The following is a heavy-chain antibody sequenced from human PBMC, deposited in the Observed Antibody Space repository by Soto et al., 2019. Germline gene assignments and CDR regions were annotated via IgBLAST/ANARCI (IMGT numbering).Heavy chain of an antibody. V-gene: IGHV1-69*01. D-gene: IGHD3-22*01. CDR1: GGTFSSYA. CDR3: ARATYDSSGYAGYYFDY. Sequence: QVQLVQSGAEVKKPGSSLKVSCKASGGTFSSYAISWVRQAPGQGLEWMGGIIPIFGTANYAKKFQGRVTITADESTSTAYMELSSLRSEDTAVYYCARATYDSSGYAGYYFDYWGQGTLVTVSS. J-gene: IGHJ4*02. CDR2: IIPIFGTA.